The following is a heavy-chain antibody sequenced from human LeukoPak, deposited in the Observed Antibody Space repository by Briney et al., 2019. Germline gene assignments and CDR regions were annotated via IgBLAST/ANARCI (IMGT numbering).Heavy chain of an antibody. V-gene: IGHV4-31*03. D-gene: IGHD6-13*01. J-gene: IGHJ5*02. CDR2: IYYSGST. CDR1: GGSISRGGYY. CDR3: ARTPYSIAAAGTNWFDR. Sequence: SETLSLTCTVSGGSISRGGYYWSWIRQHPGQGLAWIGYIYYSGSTYYNPSLKSRVTISVDTSKNQFSLKLSSVTAADTAVYYCARTPYSIAAAGTNWFDRWGQGTLVTVSS.